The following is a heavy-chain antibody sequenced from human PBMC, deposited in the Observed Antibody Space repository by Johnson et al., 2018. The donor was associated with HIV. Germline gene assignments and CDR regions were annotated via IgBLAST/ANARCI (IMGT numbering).Heavy chain of an antibody. V-gene: IGHV3-15*01. CDR3: SVDAFDI. CDR1: GFTFTNAW. J-gene: IGHJ3*02. CDR2: IKSKTDGGTT. Sequence: VQLVESGGGLVKPGGSLRLSCVASGFTFTNAWMSWVRQAPGKGLEWVCRIKSKTDGGTTDYASPVKGRFTISRDDSKTTLYLQMNSLKTEYTAVYYCSVDAFDIWGQGTMVTVSS.